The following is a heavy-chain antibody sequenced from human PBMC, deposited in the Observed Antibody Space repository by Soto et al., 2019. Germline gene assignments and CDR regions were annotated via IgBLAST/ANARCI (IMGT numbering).Heavy chain of an antibody. CDR3: AKKDCTGGSCYRPFDS. D-gene: IGHD2-15*01. CDR1: GFTFSSYA. V-gene: IGHV3-23*01. CDR2: ISASGGST. J-gene: IGHJ4*02. Sequence: EVLLLESGGGLLQPGGSLRLSCAASGFTFSSYAMSWVRQAPGQGLEWVSSISASGGSTYYTDYVKGRFTISRDNSKNTLYVQMNSLRAEDTAVYYCAKKDCTGGSCYRPFDSWGQGTLVTVSS.